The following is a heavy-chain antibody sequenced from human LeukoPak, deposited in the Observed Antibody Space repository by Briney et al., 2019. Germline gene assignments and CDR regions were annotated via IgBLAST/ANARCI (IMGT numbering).Heavy chain of an antibody. CDR1: GGSISSYY. Sequence: SETLSLTCTVSGGSISSYYWSWIRQPPVKGLEWIGYIYYSGSTNYNPSLKSRVTISVDTSKNQFSLKLSSVTAADTAVYYCARYSSSEYYIDYWGQGTLVTVSS. V-gene: IGHV4-59*08. J-gene: IGHJ4*02. CDR3: ARYSSSEYYIDY. D-gene: IGHD6-6*01. CDR2: IYYSGST.